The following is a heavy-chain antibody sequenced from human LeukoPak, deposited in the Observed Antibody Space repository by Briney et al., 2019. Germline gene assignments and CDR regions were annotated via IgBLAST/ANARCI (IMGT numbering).Heavy chain of an antibody. V-gene: IGHV1-69*13. CDR2: IIPIFGTA. CDR3: ARREPGAAAALDY. Sequence: SVKVSCKASGGTFSSYANSWVRQAPGQGLEWMGGIIPIFGTANYAQKFQGRVTITADESTSTAYMELSSLRSEDTAVYYCARREPGAAAALDYWGQGTLVTVSS. CDR1: GGTFSSYA. D-gene: IGHD6-13*01. J-gene: IGHJ4*02.